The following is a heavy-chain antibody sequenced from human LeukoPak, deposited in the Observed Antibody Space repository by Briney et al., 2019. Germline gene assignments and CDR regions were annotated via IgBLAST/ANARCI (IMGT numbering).Heavy chain of an antibody. CDR3: AKGMGWELKGGVY. V-gene: IGHV3-9*01. Sequence: PGGSLRLSCAASGFTFDDYAMHWVRQAPGKGLEWVSGINWNSGSIGYADSVKGRFTISRDNAKNSLYLQMNSLRAEDTALYYCAKGMGWELKGGVYWGQGTLVTVSS. CDR2: INWNSGSI. CDR1: GFTFDDYA. J-gene: IGHJ4*02. D-gene: IGHD1-26*01.